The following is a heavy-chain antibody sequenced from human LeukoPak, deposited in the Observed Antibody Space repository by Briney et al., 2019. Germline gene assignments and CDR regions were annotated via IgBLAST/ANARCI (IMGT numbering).Heavy chain of an antibody. CDR3: ARVIRARSYGYYFDN. CDR2: ISGSGGST. D-gene: IGHD5-18*01. CDR1: GFTFSSYA. V-gene: IGHV3-23*01. J-gene: IGHJ4*02. Sequence: GGSLRLSCAASGFTFSSYAMSWVRQAPGKGLEWVSAISGSGGSTYYADSVKGRFTISRDNSKNTLYLQMNSLRAEDTAVYYCARVIRARSYGYYFDNWGQGTLVTVFS.